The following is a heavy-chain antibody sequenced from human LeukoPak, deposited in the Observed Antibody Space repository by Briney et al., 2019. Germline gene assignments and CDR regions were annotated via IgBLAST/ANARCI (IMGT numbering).Heavy chain of an antibody. V-gene: IGHV4-30-4*01. CDR3: ARGSGVRGDY. J-gene: IGHJ4*02. CDR1: GGSISSGDYY. Sequence: SETLSLTCTVSGGSISSGDYYWSWIRQPPGKGLEWIGYIYYSGSTYYNPSLKSRVTISVGTSKNQFSLKLSSVTAADTAVYYCARGSGVRGDYWGQGTLVTVSS. CDR2: IYYSGST. D-gene: IGHD3-10*01.